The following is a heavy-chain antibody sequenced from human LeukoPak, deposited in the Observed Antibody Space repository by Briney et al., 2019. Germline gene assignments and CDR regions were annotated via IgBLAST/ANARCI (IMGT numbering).Heavy chain of an antibody. CDR1: GFTFSSYV. CDR3: ARTYYYGSGSYDFYYYYMDV. D-gene: IGHD3-10*01. Sequence: GGSLRLSCAASGFTFSSYVMHWVRQAPGKGLEWVAIISYDGSNEYYADSVKGRFTISRDNAKNSLYLQMNSLRAEDTAVYYCARTYYYGSGSYDFYYYYMDVWGKGTTVTISS. V-gene: IGHV3-30*04. J-gene: IGHJ6*03. CDR2: ISYDGSNE.